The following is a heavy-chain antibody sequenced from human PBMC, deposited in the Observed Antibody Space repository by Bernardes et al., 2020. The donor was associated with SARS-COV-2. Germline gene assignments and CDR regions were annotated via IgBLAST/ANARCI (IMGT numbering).Heavy chain of an antibody. V-gene: IGHV2-5*01. CDR1: VFSLCPSGVG. CDR3: AHRALLRELPEHFDY. D-gene: IGHD1-26*01. J-gene: IGHJ4*02. CDR2: IYRHDEQ. Sequence: SAAKLSKPTQPLPLTCAFSVFSLCPSGVGVAWIRHPPRPALQCLAPIYRHDEQRYTPSLKSRLTITKDTSKNQVVLTMTNMDPVDTATYYCAHRALLRELPEHFDYWGQGTLVTVSS.